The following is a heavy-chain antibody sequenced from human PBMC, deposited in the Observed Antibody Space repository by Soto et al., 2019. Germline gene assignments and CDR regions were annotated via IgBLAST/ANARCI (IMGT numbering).Heavy chain of an antibody. CDR1: GWSFSGYY. Sequence: PXETLSLTCAVYGWSFSGYYWSWIRQPPGKGLDWIGEINHSGSTNYNPSLKSRVTISVDTSKNQFSLKLSSVTAADTAVYYCARGVRYYDFWSGYQAYYYYYGMDVWGQGTTVTVSS. D-gene: IGHD3-3*01. CDR2: INHSGST. CDR3: ARGVRYYDFWSGYQAYYYYYGMDV. V-gene: IGHV4-34*01. J-gene: IGHJ6*02.